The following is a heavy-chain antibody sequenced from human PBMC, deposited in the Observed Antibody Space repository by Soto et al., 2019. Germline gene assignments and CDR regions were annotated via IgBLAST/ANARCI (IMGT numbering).Heavy chain of an antibody. CDR1: GYTFTSYG. D-gene: IGHD1-26*01. CDR3: ASGRYGDY. Sequence: QVHLMQSGAEVKKPGASVKVPCKASGYTFTSYGITWVRQAPGQGLEWMGWISAHNGNTDYAHKLQGRVIVTRDTSTSTAYMELRSLISDDTAVYYCASGRYGDYWGQGALVTVSS. CDR2: ISAHNGNT. V-gene: IGHV1-18*01. J-gene: IGHJ4*02.